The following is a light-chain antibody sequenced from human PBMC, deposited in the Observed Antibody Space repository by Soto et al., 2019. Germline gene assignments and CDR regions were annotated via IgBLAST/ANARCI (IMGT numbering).Light chain of an antibody. CDR3: QQLNSFPIT. V-gene: IGKV1-9*01. CDR1: QAISSY. Sequence: DTQMTQSPSTLSASVGDRVTITCRASQAISSYLAWYQQKPGRAPKLLIYAASTLQSGVPSRFSGSGSGTEFTLTITSLQPEDFATYYCQQLNSFPITFGQGTRLEIK. CDR2: AAS. J-gene: IGKJ5*01.